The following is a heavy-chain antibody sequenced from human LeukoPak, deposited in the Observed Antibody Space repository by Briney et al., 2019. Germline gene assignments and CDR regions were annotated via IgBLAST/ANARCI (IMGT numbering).Heavy chain of an antibody. D-gene: IGHD1-26*01. CDR2: ISSTSSTI. Sequence: GGSLRLSCAASGISFYSYSMSWVRQAPGKGLEWVSYISSTSSTIYYADSVRGRFTISRDNARTSLYLQINSLRAEDMAVHYCARVMSGTYYDYWGQGTLVTVSS. CDR1: GISFYSYS. CDR3: ARVMSGTYYDY. V-gene: IGHV3-48*01. J-gene: IGHJ4*02.